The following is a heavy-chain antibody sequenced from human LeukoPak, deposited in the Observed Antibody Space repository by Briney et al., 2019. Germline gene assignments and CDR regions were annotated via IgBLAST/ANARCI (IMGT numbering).Heavy chain of an antibody. V-gene: IGHV3-33*01. Sequence: GGSLRLSCAASGFTFSSYGMHWVRQAPDKGLEWVAVIWYDGSNKYYADSVKGRFTISRDNSKNTLYLQMNSLRAEDTAVYYCARVRGCSGGSCYYLDYWGQGTLVTVSS. CDR1: GFTFSSYG. D-gene: IGHD2-15*01. CDR3: ARVRGCSGGSCYYLDY. CDR2: IWYDGSNK. J-gene: IGHJ4*02.